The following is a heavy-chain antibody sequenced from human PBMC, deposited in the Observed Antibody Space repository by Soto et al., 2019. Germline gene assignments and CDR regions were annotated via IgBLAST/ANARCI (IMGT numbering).Heavy chain of an antibody. J-gene: IGHJ6*02. CDR1: GFTFSTYA. D-gene: IGHD3-16*01. CDR3: ARDSITRVSSDVPGMDV. Sequence: EVRLLESGGGLVEPGGSLRLSCAASGFTFSTYAMSWVRQAPGKGLEWVSVIGEGGFSTQYAASVKGRFTISRDNSKNMLYLQMNSRRSDDTAVYYCARDSITRVSSDVPGMDVWGQGTTVTVSS. V-gene: IGHV3-23*01. CDR2: IGEGGFST.